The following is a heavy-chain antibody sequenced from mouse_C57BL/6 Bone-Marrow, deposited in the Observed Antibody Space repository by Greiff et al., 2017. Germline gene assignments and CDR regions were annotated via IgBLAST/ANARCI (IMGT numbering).Heavy chain of an antibody. J-gene: IGHJ1*03. CDR2: IDPSDSYT. D-gene: IGHD1-1*01. CDR1: GYTFTSYW. CDR3: ALYYGSSYGYFDV. V-gene: IGHV1-59*01. Sequence: QVQLQQPGAELVRPGTSVKLSCKASGYTFTSYWMHWVKQRPGQGLEWIGVIDPSDSYTHYNQKFKGKATLTVDTSSSTAYIQLSSLTSEDSAVYYCALYYGSSYGYFDVWGTGTTVTVSS.